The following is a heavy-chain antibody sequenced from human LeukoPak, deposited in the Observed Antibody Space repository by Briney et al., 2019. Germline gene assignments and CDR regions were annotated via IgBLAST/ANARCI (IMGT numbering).Heavy chain of an antibody. CDR3: ARTTGLGDDYFDY. CDR2: IYTSGST. D-gene: IGHD4-17*01. CDR1: GGSISSGSYY. V-gene: IGHV4-61*02. J-gene: IGHJ4*02. Sequence: SQTLSLTCTVSGGSISSGSYYWSWIRQPAGKGLEWIGRIYTSGSTNYNPSLKSRVTISVDTSKNQFSLKLSSVTAADTAVYYCARTTGLGDDYFDYWGQGTLVTVSS.